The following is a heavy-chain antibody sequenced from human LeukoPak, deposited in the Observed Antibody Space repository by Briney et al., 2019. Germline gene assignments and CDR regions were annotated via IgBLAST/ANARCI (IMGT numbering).Heavy chain of an antibody. Sequence: PGGSLTLSCALSGFPYSIYRMMWARAAPGRGREWVANIKPDGSEKYYVDSVKGRFTISRDNAKNSLYLQMNSLRAEDTAVYYCARDSVRPYDTALFDYWGQGTLVTVSS. CDR1: GFPYSIYR. D-gene: IGHD5-18*01. V-gene: IGHV3-7*01. CDR2: IKPDGSEK. CDR3: ARDSVRPYDTALFDY. J-gene: IGHJ4*02.